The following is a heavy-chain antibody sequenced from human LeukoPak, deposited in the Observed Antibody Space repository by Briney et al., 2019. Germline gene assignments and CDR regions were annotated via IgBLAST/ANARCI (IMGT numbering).Heavy chain of an antibody. CDR2: IYYSGST. CDR1: GGSISSYY. V-gene: IGHV4-59*08. Sequence: QPSETLSLTCTVSGGSISSYYWSWIRQPPGKGLEWIGYIYYSGSTNYNPSLKSRVTMSIDTSKNQFSLKLSSVTAADTAVYYCARLGYDSSGRYFDYWGQGTLVTVSS. CDR3: ARLGYDSSGRYFDY. D-gene: IGHD3-22*01. J-gene: IGHJ4*02.